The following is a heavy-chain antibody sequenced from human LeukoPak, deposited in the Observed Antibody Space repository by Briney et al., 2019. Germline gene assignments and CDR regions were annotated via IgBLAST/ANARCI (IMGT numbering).Heavy chain of an antibody. J-gene: IGHJ4*02. Sequence: SETLSLTCTVSGYSISSGYYWGWIRQPPGKGLEWIGSIYYSGSTYYNPSLKSRVTISVDTSKNQFSLKLSSVTAADTAVYYCARLGSFDYWGQGTLVTVSS. CDR3: ARLGSFDY. CDR1: GYSISSGYY. V-gene: IGHV4-38-2*02. D-gene: IGHD3-10*01. CDR2: IYYSGST.